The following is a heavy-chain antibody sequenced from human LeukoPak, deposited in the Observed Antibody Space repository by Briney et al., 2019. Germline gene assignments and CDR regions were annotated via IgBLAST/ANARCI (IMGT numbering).Heavy chain of an antibody. CDR1: GFTFSNYV. V-gene: IGHV3-30*18. Sequence: GGSLRLSCAASGFTFSNYVMQWVRQAPGKGLEWVALIAHDGSNKYYADSVKGRFTISRENSKNTVYLQMNSLRPEDTAVYYCAKEGGWFGELHYFDYWGQGTLVTVSS. J-gene: IGHJ4*02. D-gene: IGHD3-10*01. CDR2: IAHDGSNK. CDR3: AKEGGWFGELHYFDY.